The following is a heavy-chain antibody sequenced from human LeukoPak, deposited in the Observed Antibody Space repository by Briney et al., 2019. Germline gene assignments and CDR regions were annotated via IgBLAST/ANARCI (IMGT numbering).Heavy chain of an antibody. CDR1: GYTFTSYG. D-gene: IGHD6-19*01. CDR3: ARCIAVAGYYYYGMDV. CDR2: ISAYNGNA. V-gene: IGHV1-18*01. Sequence: ASVKVSCKASGYTFTSYGISWVRQAPGQGLEWMGWISAYNGNANYAQKLQGRVTMTTDTSTSTAYMELRSLRSDDTAVYYCARCIAVAGYYYYGMDVWGQGTTVTVSS. J-gene: IGHJ6*02.